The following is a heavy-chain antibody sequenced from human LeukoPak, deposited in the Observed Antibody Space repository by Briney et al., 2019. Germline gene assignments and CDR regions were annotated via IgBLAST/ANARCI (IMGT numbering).Heavy chain of an antibody. D-gene: IGHD3-10*02. Sequence: GGSLRLSCAASGFTFSRFWMSWVRQAPGKGLEWVSYISSSGSTIYYADSVKGRFTISRDNAKNSLYLQMNSLRAEDTAVYYCAELGITMIGGVWGKGTTVTISS. V-gene: IGHV3-48*03. CDR2: ISSSGSTI. J-gene: IGHJ6*04. CDR1: GFTFSRFW. CDR3: AELGITMIGGV.